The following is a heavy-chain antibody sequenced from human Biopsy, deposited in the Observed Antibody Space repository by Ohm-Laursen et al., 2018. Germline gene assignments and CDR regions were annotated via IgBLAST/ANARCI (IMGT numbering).Heavy chain of an antibody. CDR3: ARNTGWYGDLYYFDY. J-gene: IGHJ4*02. CDR1: EYTLTELP. Sequence: ASVKVSCKISEYTLTELPIHWVRQAPGQGLEWMGMINPSGSTTSYPQIFQGRVTMTRDTSKSTVYMELSGLRSADTAVYFCARNTGWYGDLYYFDYWGQGTLVTVSS. D-gene: IGHD6-19*01. V-gene: IGHV1-46*01. CDR2: INPSGSTT.